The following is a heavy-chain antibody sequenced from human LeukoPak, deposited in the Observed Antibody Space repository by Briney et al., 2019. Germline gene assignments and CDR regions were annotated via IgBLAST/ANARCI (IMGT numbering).Heavy chain of an antibody. Sequence: PSETLSPTLTVSCGSLSRYYLGSVRQPPRKGLGWIGSIYHSGSTNYNPSLKSRVTISVDTSKNQFSLKLSSVTAADTAVYYCARHQNYYYYMDVWGKGTTVTISS. CDR2: IYHSGST. J-gene: IGHJ6*03. V-gene: IGHV4-59*08. CDR1: CGSLSRYY. CDR3: ARHQNYYYYMDV.